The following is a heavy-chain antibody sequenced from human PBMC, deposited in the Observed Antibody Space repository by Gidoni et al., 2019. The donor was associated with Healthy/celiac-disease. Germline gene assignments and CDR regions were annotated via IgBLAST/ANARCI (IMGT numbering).Heavy chain of an antibody. V-gene: IGHV3-21*01. CDR3: ASGGIRAGDI. CDR1: GFTFSRDS. J-gene: IGHJ4*02. CDR2: ISSSSSYI. Sequence: EVQLVESGGGMVKPGGSLSLSCAASGFTFSRDSMNWVRQAPGKGLEWVSSISSSSSYIDYADSVKGRFTISRDNAKNSLYLQMNSLRAEDTAVYYCASGGIRAGDIWGQGTLVTVSS. D-gene: IGHD2-15*01.